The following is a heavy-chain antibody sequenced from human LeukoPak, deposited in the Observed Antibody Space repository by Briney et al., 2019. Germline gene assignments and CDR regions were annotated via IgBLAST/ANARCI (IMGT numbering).Heavy chain of an antibody. V-gene: IGHV3-49*04. CDR1: GFTFGDYA. J-gene: IGHJ6*02. Sequence: PGRSLRLSCTASGFTFGDYAMSWVRQAPGKGLEWVGFIRSKAYGGTTEYAASVKGRFTISRDDSKGIAYLQMNSLKTEDTAVYYCTRDPPLYYYYGMDVWGQGTTVTVSS. CDR2: IRSKAYGGTT. CDR3: TRDPPLYYYYGMDV.